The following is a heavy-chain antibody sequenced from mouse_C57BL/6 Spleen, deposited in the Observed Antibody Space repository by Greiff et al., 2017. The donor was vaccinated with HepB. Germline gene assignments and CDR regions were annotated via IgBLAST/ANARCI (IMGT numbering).Heavy chain of an antibody. CDR1: GYAFSSYW. D-gene: IGHD1-1*01. J-gene: IGHJ4*01. Sequence: QVQLKESGAELVKPGASVKISCKASGYAFSSYWMNWVKQRPGKGLEWIGQIYPGDGDTNYNGKFKGKATLTADKSSSTAYMQLSSLTSEDSAVYFCATPNYYGSSHYAMDYWGQGTSVTVSS. V-gene: IGHV1-80*01. CDR3: ATPNYYGSSHYAMDY. CDR2: IYPGDGDT.